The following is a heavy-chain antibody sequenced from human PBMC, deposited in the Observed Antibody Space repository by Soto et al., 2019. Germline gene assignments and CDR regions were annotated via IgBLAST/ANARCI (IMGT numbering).Heavy chain of an antibody. CDR1: GGTFSSYA. D-gene: IGHD2-2*01. V-gene: IGHV1-69*13. CDR3: ARGDCSSTSCYAAFDI. J-gene: IGHJ3*02. Sequence: ASVKVSCKASGGTFSSYAISWVRQAPGQGLEWMGGIIPIFGTANYAQKFQGRVTITADESTSTAYMELSSLRSEDTDVYYCARGDCSSTSCYAAFDIWGQGTMVTVSS. CDR2: IIPIFGTA.